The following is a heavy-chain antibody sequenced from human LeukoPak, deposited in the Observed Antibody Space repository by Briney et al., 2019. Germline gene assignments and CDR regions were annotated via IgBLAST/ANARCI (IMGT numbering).Heavy chain of an antibody. CDR1: SGSITSYY. D-gene: IGHD3-22*01. CDR3: AGEGHYYDDTGYYYGGEDY. V-gene: IGHV4-4*07. J-gene: IGHJ4*02. Sequence: SETLSLTWTVSSGSITSYYWRWIRQPAGEGREWIGRIYTRGGTKHRTSLKGRVTLSVDTSKNQFSLRLSSVTAADTAVYYCAGEGHYYDDTGYYYGGEDYWGQGNLVTVSS. CDR2: IYTRGGT.